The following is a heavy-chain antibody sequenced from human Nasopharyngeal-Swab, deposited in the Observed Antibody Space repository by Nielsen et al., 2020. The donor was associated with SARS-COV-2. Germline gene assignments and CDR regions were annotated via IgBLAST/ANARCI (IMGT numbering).Heavy chain of an antibody. CDR3: ARRSDDFDF. D-gene: IGHD2-15*01. CDR1: GGSINSYY. CDR2: IHYSGSA. V-gene: IGHV4-59*01. J-gene: IGHJ4*02. Sequence: SETLSLTCTVSGGSINSYYWTWIRQPPGKGLEWIGYIHYSGSANYNPSLKSRVTISLDTSKDQFSLKLRSVTAADTAVYYCARRSDDFDFWGQGTLVTVSS.